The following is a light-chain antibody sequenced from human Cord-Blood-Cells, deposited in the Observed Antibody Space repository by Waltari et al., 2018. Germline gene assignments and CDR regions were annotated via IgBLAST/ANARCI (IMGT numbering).Light chain of an antibody. CDR2: LGS. CDR3: MQALQTPYT. CDR1: QSLLHSNGYNY. Sequence: DIVMTQSPLSLPVTPGEPASISCRSSQSLLHSNGYNYLDWYLQKPGQSPQLLIYLGSNRASGVPDRFSGSGSGTDCTLKISRVEAEDVGVYYCMQALQTPYTFGHGTKLEIK. V-gene: IGKV2-28*01. J-gene: IGKJ2*01.